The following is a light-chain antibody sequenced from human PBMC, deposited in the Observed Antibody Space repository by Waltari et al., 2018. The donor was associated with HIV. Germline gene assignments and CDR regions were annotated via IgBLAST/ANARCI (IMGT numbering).Light chain of an antibody. CDR1: SPRNNY. J-gene: IGLJ2*01. CDR2: GRD. V-gene: IGLV3-19*01. Sequence: SSELTQDPAVSVALAQKVMNTCQGDSPRNNYASWYQQKPGQAPVLVFYGRDGRPSGIPDRFSGSSSGNTASLTITGAQAEDEADYYCNCRGNSGNKVLFGGGTRLTVL. CDR3: NCRGNSGNKVL.